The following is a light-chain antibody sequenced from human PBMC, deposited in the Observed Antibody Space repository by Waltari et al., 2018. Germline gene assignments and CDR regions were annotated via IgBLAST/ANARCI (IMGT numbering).Light chain of an antibody. J-gene: IGLJ3*02. CDR1: SGYSNYK. Sequence: QPVLTQPPSASASLGASVTLTCTLSSGYSNYKVDWYQQRPGKGPRFVMRVGTGGMVGPNGYGTHGRLSFSGSGLNRYLTIKNIHEDDESDYFCGADHGSGTNFVWVFGGGTKLTVL. CDR2: VGTGGMVG. CDR3: GADHGSGTNFVWV. V-gene: IGLV9-49*01.